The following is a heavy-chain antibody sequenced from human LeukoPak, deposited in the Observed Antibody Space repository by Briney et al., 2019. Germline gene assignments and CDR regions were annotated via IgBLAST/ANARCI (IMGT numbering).Heavy chain of an antibody. CDR1: GVSISSYY. D-gene: IGHD1-26*01. Sequence: SETLSLTCTVSGVSISSYYCSWIRQPPGKGLEWIGYIFYSGNTIYNPSLRSRVTISADTSKNHFSLRLRSVTAADTAVYYRARQSAISGSDYTDDWGQGTLVTVSS. J-gene: IGHJ4*02. V-gene: IGHV4-59*08. CDR2: IFYSGNT. CDR3: ARQSAISGSDYTDD.